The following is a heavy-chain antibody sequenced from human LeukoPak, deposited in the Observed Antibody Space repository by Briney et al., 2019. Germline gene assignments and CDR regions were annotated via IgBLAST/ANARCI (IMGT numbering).Heavy chain of an antibody. CDR2: INPNSDT. V-gene: IGHV1-2*02. Sequence: ASVKVSCKASGYTFTDSYMHWMRQAPGQGLEWMGWINPNSDTNYAQKFQGRVTMTRDTSISTADMELNSLRSDDTGVYYCARGRGGNSFDFWGQGTLVTVSS. CDR3: ARGRGGNSFDF. J-gene: IGHJ4*02. D-gene: IGHD4-23*01. CDR1: GYTFTDSY.